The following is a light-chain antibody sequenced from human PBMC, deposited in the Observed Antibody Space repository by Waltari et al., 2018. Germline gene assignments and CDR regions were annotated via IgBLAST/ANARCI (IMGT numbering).Light chain of an antibody. J-gene: IGKJ1*01. CDR2: AAS. CDR1: QGISNY. V-gene: IGKV1-27*01. CDR3: QKYNSGPRT. Sequence: DIQMTQSPSSLSASVGDRVTIPCRASQGISNYLAWYQQKPGKVPKLLIFAASTLQSGVPSRFSGSGSGTDFTLTISSLQPEDVATYYCQKYNSGPRTFGQGTKVEIK.